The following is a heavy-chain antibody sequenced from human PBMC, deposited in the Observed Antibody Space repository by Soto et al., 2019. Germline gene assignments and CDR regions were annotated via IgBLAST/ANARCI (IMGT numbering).Heavy chain of an antibody. CDR3: ARGKVFRGYSYGALYFDY. D-gene: IGHD5-18*01. J-gene: IGHJ4*02. CDR1: GFTVSSNY. CDR2: IYSGGST. Sequence: GGSLRLSCAASGFTVSSNYMSWVSQAPGKGLEWVSVIYSGGSTYYADSVKGRFTISRDNSKNTLYLQMNSLRAEDTAVYYCARGKVFRGYSYGALYFDYWGQGTLVTVSS. V-gene: IGHV3-53*01.